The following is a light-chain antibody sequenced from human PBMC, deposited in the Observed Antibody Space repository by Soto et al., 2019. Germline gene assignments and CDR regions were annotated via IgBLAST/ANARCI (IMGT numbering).Light chain of an antibody. V-gene: IGKV3-11*01. Sequence: DIVLTQAPATLSLSPGEIATLSCRASEMLYNFLAWYQLRPGQVPRLLISDAFNRATGVPARFSGSGSGTDFTLTIDNVEPEDSALYFCQHRTKWPLTFGGGTKVDI. CDR2: DAF. CDR1: EMLYNF. CDR3: QHRTKWPLT. J-gene: IGKJ4*01.